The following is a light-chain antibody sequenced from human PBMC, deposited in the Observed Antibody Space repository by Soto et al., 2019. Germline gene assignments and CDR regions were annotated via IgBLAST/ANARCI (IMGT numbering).Light chain of an antibody. Sequence: QSVLTQPASVSGSPGQSITIPCTGTSSDVGTYNYVSWNQQHPGKAPKLIIYELSHRPSGVSNRFSGSKSCNTPSLTISGLQAEHEADYYCISYTTSTTYVFPTGTQAPVL. CDR3: ISYTTSTTYV. V-gene: IGLV2-14*01. J-gene: IGLJ1*01. CDR2: ELS. CDR1: SSDVGTYNY.